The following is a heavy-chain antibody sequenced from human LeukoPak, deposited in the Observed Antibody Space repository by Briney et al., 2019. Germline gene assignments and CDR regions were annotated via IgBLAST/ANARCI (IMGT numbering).Heavy chain of an antibody. Sequence: PSETLSLTCAVYGGSFSGYYWSWIRQPPGKGLEWIGEINHSGSTNYNPSLKSRVTISVDTSKNQFSLKLSSVTAADTAVYYCARSGLRFLEWFRHFDYWGQGTLVTVSS. D-gene: IGHD3-3*01. CDR1: GGSFSGYY. CDR2: INHSGST. J-gene: IGHJ4*02. V-gene: IGHV4-34*01. CDR3: ARSGLRFLEWFRHFDY.